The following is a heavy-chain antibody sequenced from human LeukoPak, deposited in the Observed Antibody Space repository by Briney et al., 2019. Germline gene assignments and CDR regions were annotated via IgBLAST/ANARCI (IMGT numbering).Heavy chain of an antibody. CDR3: AKVGDSSSWYFSGYFDY. CDR2: ISGSGGST. V-gene: IGHV3-23*01. CDR1: GFTFSSYA. Sequence: AGGSLRLSCAASGFTFSSYAMSWVRQAPGKGLEWVSAISGSGGSTYYADSVKGRFTISRDNSKNTLYLQMNSLRAEDTAVYYCAKVGDSSSWYFSGYFDYWGQGTLSPSPQ. J-gene: IGHJ4*02. D-gene: IGHD6-13*01.